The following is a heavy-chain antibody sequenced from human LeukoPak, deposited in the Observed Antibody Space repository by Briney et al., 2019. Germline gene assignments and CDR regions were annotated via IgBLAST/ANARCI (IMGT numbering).Heavy chain of an antibody. Sequence: GASVKVSCKASGYTFTSYDINWVRQATGQGLEWMGWMNPNSGNTGYAQKFQGRVTMTRNTSISTAYMELSSLRSEDTAVYYCARAVTELEKNNWFDPWGQGTLVTVSS. V-gene: IGHV1-8*01. D-gene: IGHD1-7*01. J-gene: IGHJ5*02. CDR1: GYTFTSYD. CDR2: MNPNSGNT. CDR3: ARAVTELEKNNWFDP.